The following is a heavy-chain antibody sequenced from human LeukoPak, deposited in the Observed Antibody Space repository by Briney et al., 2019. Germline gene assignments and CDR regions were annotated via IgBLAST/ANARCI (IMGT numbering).Heavy chain of an antibody. Sequence: PGGALRLSFSAPRFSFTYFTSHWVRQAPGKGREWLAVVSHDGDKKKDADSVRGRLTSSRDNSKNTLHLHMDSLRPEDTAVYYCVTKGEYYDDSGHFNRHDCWGQGTLVTVSS. CDR2: VSHDGDKK. CDR3: VTKGEYYDDSGHFNRHDC. CDR1: RFSFTYFT. D-gene: IGHD3-22*01. J-gene: IGHJ4*02. V-gene: IGHV3-30*01.